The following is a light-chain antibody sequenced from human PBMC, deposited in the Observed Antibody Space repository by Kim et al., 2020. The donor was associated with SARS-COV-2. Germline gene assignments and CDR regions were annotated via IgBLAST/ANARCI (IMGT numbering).Light chain of an antibody. CDR3: AVWDDILSSPV. CDR1: SSNIGKNT. J-gene: IGLJ3*02. V-gene: IGLV1-44*01. CDR2: AYD. Sequence: GQRVTVPCSGSSSNIGKNTVNWFQQFPGTAPNLLISAYDQRPSGIPDRFSGSKSGTSASLVISGLQSEDEADYYCAVWDDILSSPVFGGGTQLTVL.